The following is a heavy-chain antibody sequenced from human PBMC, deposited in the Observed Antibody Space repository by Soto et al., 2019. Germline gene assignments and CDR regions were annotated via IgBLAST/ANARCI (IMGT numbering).Heavy chain of an antibody. CDR1: GGSIRNYY. Sequence: RSLTCTASGGSIRNYYWSWIRQPAGKGLEWIGRVYSTGTTNYNPSLRSRVAMSVDTSKNQFSLRLDSVTAADTATYFCARDEYYDSNNWFEHWGLGTLVTVSS. D-gene: IGHD3-22*01. CDR2: VYSTGTT. J-gene: IGHJ5*02. V-gene: IGHV4-4*07. CDR3: ARDEYYDSNNWFEH.